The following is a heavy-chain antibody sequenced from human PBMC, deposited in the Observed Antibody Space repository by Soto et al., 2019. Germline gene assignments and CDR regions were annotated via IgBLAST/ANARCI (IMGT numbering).Heavy chain of an antibody. CDR2: IDPSDYYT. V-gene: IGHV5-10-1*01. D-gene: IGHD3-9*01. CDR3: ARRGYDILTYPDY. CDR1: GYSFTSYW. J-gene: IGHJ4*02. Sequence: GESQKISCKGSGYSFTSYWISWVRKMPEKGLEWMGRIDPSDYYTNYSPSFQGHVTISADKSISTAYLQWSRLKASDTAMYYCARRGYDILTYPDYWGQGTLVTVSS.